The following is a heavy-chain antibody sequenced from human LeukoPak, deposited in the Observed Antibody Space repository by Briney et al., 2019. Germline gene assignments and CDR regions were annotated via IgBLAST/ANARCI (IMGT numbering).Heavy chain of an antibody. V-gene: IGHV1-2*02. CDR3: ARAFNYDSSGYYPRVHDI. CDR1: GYTFTGYY. Sequence: GASVKVSCKASGYTFTGYYMHWVRQAPGQGLEWMGWINPNSGGTNYAQKFQGRVTMTRDTSISTAYMELSRLRSDDTAVYYCARAFNYDSSGYYPRVHDIWGQGTMVTVSS. CDR2: INPNSGGT. D-gene: IGHD3-22*01. J-gene: IGHJ3*02.